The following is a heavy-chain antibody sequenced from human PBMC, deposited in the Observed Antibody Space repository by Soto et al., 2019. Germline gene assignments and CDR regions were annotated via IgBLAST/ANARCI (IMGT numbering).Heavy chain of an antibody. CDR2: ISSSSSYI. D-gene: IGHD3-3*01. V-gene: IGHV3-21*01. CDR1: GFTFSSCS. CDR3: ARGTYYDFWTGSVPYX. Sequence: GGSLRLSCAASGFTFSSCSMNWVRQAPGKGLEWVSSISSSSSYIYYADSVKGRFTISSDNAKNSLYLQMNSLRAEDTAVYYCARGTYYDFWTGSVPYXWGQVTLVTVSX. J-gene: IGHJ4*02.